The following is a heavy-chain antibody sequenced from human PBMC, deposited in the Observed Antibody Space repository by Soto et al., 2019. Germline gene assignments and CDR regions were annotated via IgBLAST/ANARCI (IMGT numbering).Heavy chain of an antibody. CDR2: IIPILGIA. CDR3: ATSIAAPHDAFDI. CDR1: GGTFSSYT. V-gene: IGHV1-69*02. J-gene: IGHJ3*02. Sequence: QVQLVQSGAEVQKPGSSVKVSCKASGGTFSSYTISWVRQAPGQGLEWMGRIIPILGIANYAQKFQGRVTITADKSTSTAYMELSSLRSEDTAVYYCATSIAAPHDAFDIWGQGTMVTVSS. D-gene: IGHD6-6*01.